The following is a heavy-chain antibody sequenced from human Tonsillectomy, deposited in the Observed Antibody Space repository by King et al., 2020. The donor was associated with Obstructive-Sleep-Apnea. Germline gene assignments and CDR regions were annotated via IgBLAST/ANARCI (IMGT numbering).Heavy chain of an antibody. Sequence: LQLQESGPGLVKPSETLSLTCTVSGGSISSSSYYWGWIRQPPGKGLEWIGSIYYSGSTYYNPSLKSRVTISVDTSKNPFSLKLSSVTAADTAVYYCARDLIFYSSGRVGYWGQGTLVTVSS. CDR3: ARDLIFYSSGRVGY. D-gene: IGHD6-25*01. V-gene: IGHV4-39*07. CDR2: IYYSGST. J-gene: IGHJ4*02. CDR1: GGSISSSSYY.